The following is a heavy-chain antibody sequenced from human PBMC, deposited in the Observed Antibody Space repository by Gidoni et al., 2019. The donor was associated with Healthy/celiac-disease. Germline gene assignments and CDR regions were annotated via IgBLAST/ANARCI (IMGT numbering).Heavy chain of an antibody. Sequence: QLQLQESGPGLVKPSETLSLTCTVSGGSISSSSYYWGWIRQPPGKGLEWIGSIYYSGSTYYNPSLKSRVTISVDTSKNQFSLKLSSVTAADTAVYYCARSVSRGWLQSWDYWGQGTLVTVSS. D-gene: IGHD5-12*01. CDR1: GGSISSSSYY. J-gene: IGHJ4*02. CDR2: IYYSGST. V-gene: IGHV4-39*01. CDR3: ARSVSRGWLQSWDY.